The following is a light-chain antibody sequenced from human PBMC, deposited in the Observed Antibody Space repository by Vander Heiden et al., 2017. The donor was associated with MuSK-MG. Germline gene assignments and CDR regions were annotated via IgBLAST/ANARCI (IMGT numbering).Light chain of an antibody. J-gene: IGKJ1*01. Sequence: IQIPQSPSSLSASVGDRVTITCRASQSISSYLNWYQQKPGKAPKLLIYAASSLQSGVPSRFSGSGSGTDFTLTISSLQPEDFATYYCQQSDSILRTFGQGTKVEIK. CDR1: QSISSY. CDR3: QQSDSILRT. CDR2: AAS. V-gene: IGKV1-39*01.